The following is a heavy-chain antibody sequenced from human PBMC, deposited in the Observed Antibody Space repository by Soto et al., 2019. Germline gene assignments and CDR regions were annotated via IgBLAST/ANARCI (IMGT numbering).Heavy chain of an antibody. CDR3: AKDPGYGDHLYFFDY. J-gene: IGHJ4*02. Sequence: GGSLRLSCAASGFTFSSYAMNWVRQAPGKGLEWVSVISGSGGTTYYADSVKGRFTISRDNSKNMLYLQMNSLRAEDTAVYYCAKDPGYGDHLYFFDYWGQGTLVTVSS. CDR1: GFTFSSYA. CDR2: ISGSGGTT. D-gene: IGHD4-17*01. V-gene: IGHV3-23*01.